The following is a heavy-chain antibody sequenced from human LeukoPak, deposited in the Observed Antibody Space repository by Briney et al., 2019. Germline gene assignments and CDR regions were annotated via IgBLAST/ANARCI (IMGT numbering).Heavy chain of an antibody. J-gene: IGHJ6*02. D-gene: IGHD1-14*01. CDR2: FDPEDGET. Sequence: ASVKVSCKVSGYTLTELSMHWVRQAPGKGLEWMGGFDPEDGETIYAQKFQGRVTMTEDTSTDTAYMELSSLRSEDTAVYYCATYLRGPDRYCYGMDVWGQGTTVTVSS. CDR1: GYTLTELS. V-gene: IGHV1-24*01. CDR3: ATYLRGPDRYCYGMDV.